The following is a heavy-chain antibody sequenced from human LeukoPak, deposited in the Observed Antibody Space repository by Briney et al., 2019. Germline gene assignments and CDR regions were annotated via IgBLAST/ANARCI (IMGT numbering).Heavy chain of an antibody. CDR2: INPNSGGT. Sequence: ASVTVSCKASGYTFTGYYMHWVRQAPGQGLEWMGWINPNSGGTNYAQKFQGRVTMTRDTSISTAYMELSRLRSDDTAVYYCARETSGSSSYFDYWGQGTLVTVSS. J-gene: IGHJ4*02. D-gene: IGHD6-6*01. CDR3: ARETSGSSSYFDY. V-gene: IGHV1-2*02. CDR1: GYTFTGYY.